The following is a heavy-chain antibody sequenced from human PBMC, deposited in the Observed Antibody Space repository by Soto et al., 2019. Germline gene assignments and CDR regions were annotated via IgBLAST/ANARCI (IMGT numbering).Heavy chain of an antibody. D-gene: IGHD6-19*01. CDR1: AYTSTLYG. V-gene: IGHV1-18*01. CDR3: ATALGTSGWFDY. Sequence: QVHLVQSGAEVKRPGASVKVSCKASAYTSTLYGITWVRQAPGQGLEWMGWIRAHNDETKFARKFQDRVTMTTDPSSSTVFMDLRTLTSDDTAVYYCATALGTSGWFDYWGQGTLVTVPS. CDR2: IRAHNDET. J-gene: IGHJ4*02.